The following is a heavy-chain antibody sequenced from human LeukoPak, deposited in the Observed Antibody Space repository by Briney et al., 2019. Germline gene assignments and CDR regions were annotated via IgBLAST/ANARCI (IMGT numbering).Heavy chain of an antibody. CDR3: AKTYYYDSSGVFDI. V-gene: IGHV5-51*01. CDR2: IYPGDSDT. D-gene: IGHD3-22*01. Sequence: GESLKISCKGSGYSFTSYWSGWVRQMPGKGLEWMGIIYPGDSDTIYSPFFQGQVTISADKSLSTAYLQWSSLKASDTAMYYCAKTYYYDSSGVFDIWGQGTMVTVSS. CDR1: GYSFTSYW. J-gene: IGHJ3*02.